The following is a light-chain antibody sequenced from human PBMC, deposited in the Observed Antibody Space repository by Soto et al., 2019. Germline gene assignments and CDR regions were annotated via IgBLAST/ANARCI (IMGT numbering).Light chain of an antibody. CDR3: QQQYSTPLT. CDR1: QSVRSTY. J-gene: IGKJ4*01. V-gene: IGKV4-1*01. Sequence: IGMTQSPVTLSVSPGERATLSCRASQSVRSTYLAWYQQKPGQPPKLLIYWASTRESGVPVRFSGSGSGTDFTLTISSLQAEDVAIYFCQQQYSTPLTFGGGTKV. CDR2: WAS.